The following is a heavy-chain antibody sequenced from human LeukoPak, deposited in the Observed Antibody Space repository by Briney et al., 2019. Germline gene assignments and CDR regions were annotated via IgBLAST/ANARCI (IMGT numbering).Heavy chain of an antibody. CDR2: IAADDAS. V-gene: IGHV3-23*01. CDR1: DSSFRSHD. J-gene: IGHJ4*02. CDR3: AKGPNFYSWRALDY. Sequence: GGSLRLSCAASDSSFRSHDMSWVRQTSEKGLEWVSSIAADDASFYADYVRGRFTISRDKSPNILYLQMKSLRADETAIYYCAKGPNFYSWRALDYWGQGSLVTVSS. D-gene: IGHD3-3*01.